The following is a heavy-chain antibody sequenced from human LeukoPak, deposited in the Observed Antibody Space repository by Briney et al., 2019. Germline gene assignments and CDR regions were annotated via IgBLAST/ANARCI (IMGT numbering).Heavy chain of an antibody. CDR3: AQGARADTFWYFDL. CDR2: IRGSGATT. Sequence: TGGSLRLSCAASGFAFSSYAMSWVRQAPGKGLEWVSCIRGSGATTFHADSVKGRFTISRDNSKNTLYLQMNGLRSEDTAVYYCAQGARADTFWYFDLWGHGTLVTVSS. CDR1: GFAFSSYA. D-gene: IGHD3-16*01. V-gene: IGHV3-23*01. J-gene: IGHJ2*01.